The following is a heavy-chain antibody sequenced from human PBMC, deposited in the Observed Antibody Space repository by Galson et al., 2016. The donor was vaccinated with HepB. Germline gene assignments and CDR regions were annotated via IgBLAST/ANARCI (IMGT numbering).Heavy chain of an antibody. J-gene: IGHJ4*02. CDR1: GYTFTSHE. Sequence: SVKVSCKASGYTFTSHEINWVRQAIGQGLEWMAWMNPNNGATGHSQKFKGRLTMTRDTSTSTAYMELSSLTFEDTAVYYCTRGTESLVRGTGIYYMFDYWGLGTLVSVSS. CDR2: MNPNNGAT. CDR3: TRGTESLVRGTGIYYMFDY. D-gene: IGHD3-10*01. V-gene: IGHV1-8*01.